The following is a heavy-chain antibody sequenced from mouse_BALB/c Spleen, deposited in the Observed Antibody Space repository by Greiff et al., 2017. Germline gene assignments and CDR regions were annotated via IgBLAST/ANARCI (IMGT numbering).Heavy chain of an antibody. Sequence: EVKLMESGGGLVQPGGSRKLSCAASGFTFSSFGMHWVRQAPEKGLEWVAYISSGSSTIYYADTVKGRFTISRDNPKNTLFLQMTSLRSEDTAMYYCARLADYYGSSYVYFDYWGQGTTLTVSS. CDR1: GFTFSSFG. V-gene: IGHV5-17*02. CDR3: ARLADYYGSSYVYFDY. J-gene: IGHJ2*01. D-gene: IGHD1-1*01. CDR2: ISSGSSTI.